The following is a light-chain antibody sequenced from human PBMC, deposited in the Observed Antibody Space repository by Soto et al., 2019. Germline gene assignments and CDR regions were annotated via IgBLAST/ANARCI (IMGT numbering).Light chain of an antibody. CDR2: EAS. CDR3: QEHNSYIPT. J-gene: IGKJ1*01. CDR1: QSIGGW. V-gene: IGKV1-5*03. Sequence: DIQMTQSPSTLSASVGDRVTITCRASQSIGGWLAWYQQKPGKTPKLLIYEASVLQNGVPSRFSGSGSGTEFTLAIDSLQPDDFATYYCQEHNSYIPTFGPGTKVEIK.